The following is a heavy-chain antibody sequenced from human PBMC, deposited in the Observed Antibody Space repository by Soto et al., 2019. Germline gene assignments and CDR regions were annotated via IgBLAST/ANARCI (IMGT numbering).Heavy chain of an antibody. CDR2: INPTNSDT. CDR1: GYSFPTFW. J-gene: IGHJ6*02. V-gene: IGHV5-51*01. CDR3: ARVSTLGYYFGMDV. D-gene: IGHD2-21*01. Sequence: EVQLVQSGAEVKKPGESLKISCKGSGYSFPTFWILWVRQMPGKGLEWMGSINPTNSDTRYSPSFQGQVTISADKSISATYLRWSSLKASDTAMYYCARVSTLGYYFGMDVWGQGSTVTVSS.